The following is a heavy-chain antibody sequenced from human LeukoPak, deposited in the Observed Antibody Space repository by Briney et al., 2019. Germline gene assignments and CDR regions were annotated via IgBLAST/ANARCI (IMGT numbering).Heavy chain of an antibody. D-gene: IGHD6-13*01. CDR1: GGSFSGYY. Sequence: SETLSLTCAVYGGSFSGYYWSWIRQPPGKGLEWIGEINHSGSTNYNASLKSRVTISVDTSKNQFSLKLSSVTAADTAVYYCARGSSSSIKRYGYYYYYYGMDVWGQGTTVTVSS. CDR2: INHSGST. CDR3: ARGSSSSIKRYGYYYYYYGMDV. V-gene: IGHV4-34*01. J-gene: IGHJ6*02.